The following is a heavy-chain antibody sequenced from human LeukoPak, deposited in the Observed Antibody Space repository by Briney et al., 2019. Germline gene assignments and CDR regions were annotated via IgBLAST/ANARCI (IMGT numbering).Heavy chain of an antibody. V-gene: IGHV1-2*06. D-gene: IGHD3-3*01. Sequence: ASVKVSCKASGYTFTGYYMHWVRQAPGQGLEWMGRINPNSGGTNYAQKFQGRVTMTRDTSISTAYMELSRLRSDDTAVYYCARENSHTYYDFWSGWNWFDPWGQGTLVTVSS. CDR3: ARENSHTYYDFWSGWNWFDP. CDR1: GYTFTGYY. J-gene: IGHJ5*02. CDR2: INPNSGGT.